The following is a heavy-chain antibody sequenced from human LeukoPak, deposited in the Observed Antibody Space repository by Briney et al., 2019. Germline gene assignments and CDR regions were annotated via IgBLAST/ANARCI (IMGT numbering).Heavy chain of an antibody. J-gene: IGHJ3*02. CDR3: ARGSSLSAFDI. V-gene: IGHV3-73*01. CDR1: GFTFSGSA. Sequence: GGSLRLSCAASGFTFSGSAMHWVRQASGKGLEWVGRIRSKANSYATAYAASVKGRFTISRDDSKNTAYLQMNSLKTEDTAVYYCARGSSLSAFDIWGQGTMVTVSS. CDR2: IRSKANSYAT. D-gene: IGHD3-16*02.